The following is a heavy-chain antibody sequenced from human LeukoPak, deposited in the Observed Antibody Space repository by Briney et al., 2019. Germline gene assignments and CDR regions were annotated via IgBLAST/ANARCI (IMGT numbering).Heavy chain of an antibody. CDR3: ARETAAGLGF. CDR1: GFTFSSYW. CDR2: INSDGSGT. Sequence: GGSLRLSCAASGFTFSSYWMHWVRQAPDKGLVWVSRINSDGSGTGCADSVKGRFTISRDNARNTLYLQMNSLRAEDTAVYYCARETAAGLGFWGQGTLVTVS. V-gene: IGHV3-74*01. D-gene: IGHD6-13*01. J-gene: IGHJ4*02.